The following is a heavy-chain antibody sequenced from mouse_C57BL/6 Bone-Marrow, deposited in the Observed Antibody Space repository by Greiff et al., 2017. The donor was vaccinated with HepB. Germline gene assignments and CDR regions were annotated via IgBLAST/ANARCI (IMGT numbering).Heavy chain of an antibody. CDR2: IYPRSGNT. V-gene: IGHV1-81*01. J-gene: IGHJ3*01. CDR1: GYTFTSYG. D-gene: IGHD2-5*01. CDR3: ARRSNYHAWVAY. Sequence: QVQLKESGAELARPGASVKLSCKASGYTFTSYGISWVKQRTGQGLEWIGEIYPRSGNTYYNEKFKGKATLTADKSSSTAYMELRSLTSEDSAVYFCARRSNYHAWVAYWGQGTLVTVSA.